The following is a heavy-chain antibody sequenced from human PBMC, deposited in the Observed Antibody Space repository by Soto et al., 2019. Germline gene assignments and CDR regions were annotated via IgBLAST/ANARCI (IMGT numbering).Heavy chain of an antibody. Sequence: PGGSLRLSCAASGFTFSSYSMNWVRQAPGKGLEWVSSISSSSSYIYYADSVKGRFTISRDNAKNSLYLQMNSLRAEDTAVYYCARESIAVGPQGMDVWGQGTTVTVSS. CDR3: ARESIAVGPQGMDV. J-gene: IGHJ6*02. V-gene: IGHV3-21*01. D-gene: IGHD6-19*01. CDR2: ISSSSSYI. CDR1: GFTFSSYS.